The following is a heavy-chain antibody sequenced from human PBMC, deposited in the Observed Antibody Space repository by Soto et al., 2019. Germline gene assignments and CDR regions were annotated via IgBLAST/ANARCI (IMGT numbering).Heavy chain of an antibody. D-gene: IGHD2-15*01. CDR3: ARAGIVVVVAAMTYYYYYGMDV. J-gene: IGHJ6*02. V-gene: IGHV1-18*01. CDR1: GYTFTSYG. Sequence: QVQLVQSGAEVKKPGASVKVSCKASGYTFTSYGISWVRQAPGQGLEWMGWISAYNGNTNYAQKLQGRVTMTTDTSTSTADMELRSLRSDDTAVYYCARAGIVVVVAAMTYYYYYGMDVWGQGTTVTVSS. CDR2: ISAYNGNT.